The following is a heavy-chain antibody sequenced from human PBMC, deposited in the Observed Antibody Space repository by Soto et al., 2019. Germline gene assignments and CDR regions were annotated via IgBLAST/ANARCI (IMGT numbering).Heavy chain of an antibody. Sequence: QVQLVQSGAEVKKPGASVKVSCKASGYTFTSYGISWVRQAPGQGLEWMGWISAYNGNTNYAQKLQGRVTMTTDTSTRPAYMELRSLRSADTAGYYCARDRPGLEAAGDFDSWGQGTLVPVSS. CDR3: ARDRPGLEAAGDFDS. CDR2: ISAYNGNT. J-gene: IGHJ4*02. D-gene: IGHD6-13*01. CDR1: GYTFTSYG. V-gene: IGHV1-18*01.